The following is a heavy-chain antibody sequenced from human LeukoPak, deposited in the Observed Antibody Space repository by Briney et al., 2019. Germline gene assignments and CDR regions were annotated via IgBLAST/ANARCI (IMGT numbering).Heavy chain of an antibody. J-gene: IGHJ3*02. V-gene: IGHV4-59*11. Sequence: SETLSLTCAVSADSFSSHYWTWIRQSPGTGLEWIGYISYIGSTNYNPSLKSRVTISIDTSKNQFSLKLRSVTAADTTVYYCARDLVTVTKGFDIWGQGTMVSVSS. CDR3: ARDLVTVTKGFDI. CDR1: ADSFSSHY. CDR2: ISYIGST. D-gene: IGHD4-17*01.